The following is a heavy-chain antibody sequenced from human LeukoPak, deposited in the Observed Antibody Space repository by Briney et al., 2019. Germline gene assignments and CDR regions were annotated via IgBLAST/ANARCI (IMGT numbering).Heavy chain of an antibody. D-gene: IGHD3-16*01. Sequence: PGGSLRLSCAASGFTFSSYAMSWVRQAPGKGLEWVSAISGSGGSTYYADSVKGRFTISRDNAKNSLYLQMNSLRAEDTAVYYCARAYRNYAYYFDYWGQGTLVTVSS. V-gene: IGHV3-23*01. CDR2: ISGSGGST. CDR3: ARAYRNYAYYFDY. CDR1: GFTFSSYA. J-gene: IGHJ4*02.